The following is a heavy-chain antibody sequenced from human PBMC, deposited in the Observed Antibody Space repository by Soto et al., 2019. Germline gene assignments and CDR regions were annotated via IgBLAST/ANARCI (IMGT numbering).Heavy chain of an antibody. J-gene: IGHJ3*02. D-gene: IGHD1-26*01. CDR2: INHSGST. V-gene: IGHV4-34*01. CDR3: ARRTGDTSGRSDAFDI. CDR1: GGSFSGYY. Sequence: QVQLQQWGAGLLKPSETLSLTCAVYGGSFSGYYWSWIRQPPGKGLEWIGEINHSGSTNYNPSLKSRVTISVDTSKNQFSLKLSSVTAADTAVYYCARRTGDTSGRSDAFDIWGQGTMVTVSS.